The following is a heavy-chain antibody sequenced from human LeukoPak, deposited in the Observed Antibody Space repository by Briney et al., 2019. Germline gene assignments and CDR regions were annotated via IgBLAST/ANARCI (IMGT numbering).Heavy chain of an antibody. CDR3: AKRPPAAAGGGYFDY. CDR1: GFTFSSYG. Sequence: PGRSLRLSCAASGFTFSSYGMHWVRQAPGKGLEWVAVISYDGSNKYYADSVKGRFTISRDNSKNTLSLQMNSLRTEDTAVYYCAKRPPAAAGGGYFDYWGQGTLVTVSS. V-gene: IGHV3-30*18. D-gene: IGHD6-13*01. CDR2: ISYDGSNK. J-gene: IGHJ4*02.